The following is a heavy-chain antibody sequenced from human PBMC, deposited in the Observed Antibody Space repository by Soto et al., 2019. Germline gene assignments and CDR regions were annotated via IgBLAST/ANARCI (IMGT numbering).Heavy chain of an antibody. V-gene: IGHV3-48*02. CDR1: GFIFGSYS. D-gene: IGHD3-10*01. CDR3: ARAPSLYGQIDY. J-gene: IGHJ4*02. CDR2: ISGGSTSI. Sequence: EMQLVESGGGLVQPGGSLRLSCAASGFIFGSYSMNWVRQPPGKGLEWVSHISGGSTSIYYADSVKGRFTISRDNAKNSLDLQMNSLRDEDTAVYYCARAPSLYGQIDYWGQGILVTVSP.